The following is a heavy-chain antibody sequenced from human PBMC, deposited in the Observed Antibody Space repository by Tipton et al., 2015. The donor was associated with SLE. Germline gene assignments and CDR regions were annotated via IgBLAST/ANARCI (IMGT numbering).Heavy chain of an antibody. CDR3: ARTNRGCFDY. J-gene: IGHJ4*02. CDR1: GDSLIGSH. CDR2: IYNGGST. V-gene: IGHV4-4*07. Sequence: PGLVKPSETLSLTCAVSGDSLIGSHWTWIRQPAGKGLEWIGRIYNGGSTNYNPSLKSRLSMSVDTSKNQMSLKLNSVTAADTAVYYCARTNRGCFDYWGQGTLVTVSS. D-gene: IGHD2-8*01.